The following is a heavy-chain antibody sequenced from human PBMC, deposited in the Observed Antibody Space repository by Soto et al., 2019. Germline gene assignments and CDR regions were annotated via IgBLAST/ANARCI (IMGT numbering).Heavy chain of an antibody. D-gene: IGHD5-12*01. Sequence: GESLKISCKGSGYSFTSYWIGWVRQMPGKGLEWMGIIYPGDSDTRYSPSFQGQVTISADKSISTAYLQWSSLKASDTAMYYCARLGHRASGYEHDGYWGQGTLVTVSS. J-gene: IGHJ4*02. CDR1: GYSFTSYW. V-gene: IGHV5-51*01. CDR3: ARLGHRASGYEHDGY. CDR2: IYPGDSDT.